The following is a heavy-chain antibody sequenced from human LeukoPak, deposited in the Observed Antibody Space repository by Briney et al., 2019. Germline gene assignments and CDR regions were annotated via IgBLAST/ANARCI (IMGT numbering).Heavy chain of an antibody. CDR2: ISSSSSYI. J-gene: IGHJ1*01. D-gene: IGHD6-19*01. Sequence: GGSLGLSCAASGFTFSSYSMNWVRQAPGKGLEWVSSISSSSSYIYYADSVKGRFTISRDNAKNSLYLQMNSLRAEDTAVYYCASLPLGRSSGWSQYFQHWGQGTLVTVSS. CDR1: GFTFSSYS. V-gene: IGHV3-21*01. CDR3: ASLPLGRSSGWSQYFQH.